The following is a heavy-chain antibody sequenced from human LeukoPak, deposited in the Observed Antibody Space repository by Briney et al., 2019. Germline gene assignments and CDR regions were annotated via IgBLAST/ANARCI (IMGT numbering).Heavy chain of an antibody. CDR3: ARESPGRYDNFDN. CDR2: INSDESST. Sequence: PGGSLRLSCAASGFAFRSYWMHWVRQAPGKGLVWVSRINSDESSTGYADSVKGRFTISRDNAKNTLYLQMNSLRGEDTAVYYCARESPGRYDNFDNWGQGTLVTVSS. J-gene: IGHJ4*02. CDR1: GFAFRSYW. D-gene: IGHD5-12*01. V-gene: IGHV3-74*01.